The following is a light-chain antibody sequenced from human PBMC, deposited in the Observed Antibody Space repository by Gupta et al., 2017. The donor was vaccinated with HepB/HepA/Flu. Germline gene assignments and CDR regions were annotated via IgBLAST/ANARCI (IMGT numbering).Light chain of an antibody. V-gene: IGKV3-20*01. CDR1: QSVSNNW. Sequence: EIVLTLSPVTLSLSPGERATLSCRASQSVSNNWLAWYQQKPGQTPRLLLYVASSRATGIPDRFSGSGSGTDFSLTISRLEPEDFAVYYCQQDGSSPRTFGQGTRVEIK. J-gene: IGKJ1*01. CDR3: QQDGSSPRT. CDR2: VAS.